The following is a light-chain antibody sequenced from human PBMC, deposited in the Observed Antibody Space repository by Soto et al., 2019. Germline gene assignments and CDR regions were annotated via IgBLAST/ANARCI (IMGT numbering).Light chain of an antibody. CDR1: SSDVGGYKY. CDR2: EVT. CDR3: SSYGGTNNVG. J-gene: IGLJ2*01. V-gene: IGLV2-8*01. Sequence: QSVLTQPPSASGSPGQSVTISCTGTSSDVGGYKYVSWYQHHPGKAPKVVIYEVTKRPSGVPDRFSGSQSGNTASLTVSGLQAEDEADYYGSSYGGTNNVGFGGGTKLTVL.